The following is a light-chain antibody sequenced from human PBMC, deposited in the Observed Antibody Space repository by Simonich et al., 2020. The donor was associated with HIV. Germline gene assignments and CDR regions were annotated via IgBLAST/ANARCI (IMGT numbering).Light chain of an antibody. CDR3: QQYGNSRGT. J-gene: IGKJ5*01. V-gene: IGKV3-20*01. CDR1: QSVSSSY. Sequence: EIVLTQSPGTLSLSPGERATLSCSASQSVSSSYLAWYQQKPGQAPRLLIYGASSRATCLPDRFSGSGSGTDFTLTISRLEPEDFAVYYCQQYGNSRGTFGQGTRLEIK. CDR2: GAS.